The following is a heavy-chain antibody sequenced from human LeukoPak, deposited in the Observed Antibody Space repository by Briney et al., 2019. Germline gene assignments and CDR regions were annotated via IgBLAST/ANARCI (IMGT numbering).Heavy chain of an antibody. CDR3: TRDSGTYNWFDP. CDR2: MDKETNLYAT. V-gene: IGHV3-73*01. CDR1: GFTFSDSA. D-gene: IGHD1-26*01. Sequence: GGSLKLSCVASGFTFSDSAIHWVQQSPGKGLEWIGHMDKETNLYATALAASVKGRFTVSRDDSKNTAYLHMNSLKTEDTALYYCTRDSGTYNWFDPWGQGTLVTVSS. J-gene: IGHJ5*02.